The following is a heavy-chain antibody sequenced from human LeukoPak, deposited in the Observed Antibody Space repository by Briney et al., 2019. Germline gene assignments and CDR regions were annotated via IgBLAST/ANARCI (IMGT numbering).Heavy chain of an antibody. J-gene: IGHJ4*02. CDR1: GGSVSGYY. D-gene: IGHD6-13*01. V-gene: IGHV4-59*02. CDR3: ARDAAGFNSSWEFDY. CDR2: IHYSGAT. Sequence: PSETLSLTCTVSGGSVSGYYWSWIRQPPGKGLEWIGYIHYSGATNYNPSLKSRVTISADTSKNQFSLKLSSVTAADTAMYYCARDAAGFNSSWEFDYWGQGTLVTVSS.